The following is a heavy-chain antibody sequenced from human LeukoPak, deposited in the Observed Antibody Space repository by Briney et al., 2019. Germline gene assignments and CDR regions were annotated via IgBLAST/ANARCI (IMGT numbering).Heavy chain of an antibody. V-gene: IGHV4-39*07. Sequence: PSQTLSLTCAVSGGSISSSSYYWGWIRQPPGKGLEWIGSIYHSGSTYYNPSLKSRVTISVDTSKNQFSLKLSSVTAADTAVYYCARDRGGFGELFAYYMDVWGKGTTVTVSS. J-gene: IGHJ6*03. CDR3: ARDRGGFGELFAYYMDV. CDR1: GGSISSSSYY. D-gene: IGHD3-10*01. CDR2: IYHSGST.